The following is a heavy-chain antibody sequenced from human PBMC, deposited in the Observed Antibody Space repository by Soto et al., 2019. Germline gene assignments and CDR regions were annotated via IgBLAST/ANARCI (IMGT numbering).Heavy chain of an antibody. D-gene: IGHD2-2*02. J-gene: IGHJ4*02. CDR2: IYKSGSA. CDR1: GDSISSGSFL. V-gene: IGHV4-31*01. CDR3: ARGRGTYTDS. Sequence: QVQLQEWGPGLVKSSQTLSLTCTVSGDSISSGSFLWTWIRQHPGEGLEWIGYIYKSGSAFYNPSLKXXLXIXXDTSKNQFSLKLSSVTAADTAVYYCARGRGTYTDSWGQGTLVTVSS.